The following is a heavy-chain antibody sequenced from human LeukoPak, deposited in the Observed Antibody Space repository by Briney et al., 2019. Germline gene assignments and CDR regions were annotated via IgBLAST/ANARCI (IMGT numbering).Heavy chain of an antibody. J-gene: IGHJ6*02. D-gene: IGHD3-3*01. V-gene: IGHV4-59*01. CDR1: GGSISSYY. CDR3: ARAPQKRITIFGVVIDYYGMDV. Sequence: SETLSLTCTVSGGSISSYYWSWIRQPPGKGLEWIGYIYYSGSTNYNPSLKSRVTISVDTSKNQFSLKLSSVTAADTAVYYCARAPQKRITIFGVVIDYYGMDVWGQGTTVTVSS. CDR2: IYYSGST.